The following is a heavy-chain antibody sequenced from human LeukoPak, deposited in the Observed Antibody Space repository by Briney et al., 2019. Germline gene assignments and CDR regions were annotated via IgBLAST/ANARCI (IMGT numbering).Heavy chain of an antibody. Sequence: SETLSLTCTVSGGSISSYYWSWIRQPPGKGLEWIGYVYYSGSTDYNPSLESRVTMSVDTSKNQFSLKLSSVTAADTAVYYCARPGVGSGRYGAFDIWGQGTMVTVSS. V-gene: IGHV4-59*08. J-gene: IGHJ3*02. D-gene: IGHD5-18*01. CDR1: GGSISSYY. CDR2: VYYSGST. CDR3: ARPGVGSGRYGAFDI.